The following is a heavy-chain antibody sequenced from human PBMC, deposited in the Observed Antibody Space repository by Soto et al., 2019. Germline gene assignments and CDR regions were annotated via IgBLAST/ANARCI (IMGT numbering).Heavy chain of an antibody. J-gene: IGHJ4*02. D-gene: IGHD3-16*01. CDR1: GFTFSSYA. V-gene: IGHV3-23*01. Sequence: EVQLLESGGGLVQPGGSLRLSCAASGFTFSSYAMSWVRQAPGKGLEWVSAISGSGGSTYYADSVKGRFTISRDNSKNTLYLQMNSLRAEDTAVYYGAKDTNPGWPYYYFDYWGQGTLVTVCS. CDR3: AKDTNPGWPYYYFDY. CDR2: ISGSGGST.